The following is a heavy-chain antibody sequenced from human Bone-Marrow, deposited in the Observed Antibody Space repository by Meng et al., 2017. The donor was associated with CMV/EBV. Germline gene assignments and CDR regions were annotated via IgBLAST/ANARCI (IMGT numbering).Heavy chain of an antibody. V-gene: IGHV3-30*04. J-gene: IGHJ5*02. CDR3: ARGELELRGAFDP. CDR1: GFTFSSYA. CDR2: ISYDGSNK. D-gene: IGHD1-7*01. Sequence: GGSLRLSCAASGFTFSSYAMHWVRQAPGKGLEWVAVISYDGSNKYYADSVKGRFTISRDNSKNTLYLQMNSLRAEDTAVYYCARGELELRGAFDPWGQGTLVTVYS.